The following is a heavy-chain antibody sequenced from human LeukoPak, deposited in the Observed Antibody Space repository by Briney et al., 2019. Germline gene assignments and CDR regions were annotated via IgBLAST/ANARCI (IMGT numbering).Heavy chain of an antibody. CDR1: GGSISSYY. V-gene: IGHV4-4*07. Sequence: SETLSLTCTVSGGSISSYYWNWIRQPAGKGLEWIGRIYISGSTNYNPSLKSRVTISVDTSKNQFSLKLSSVTAADTAVYYCARGGHITIFGVASNRRGFDYWGQGTLVTVSS. J-gene: IGHJ4*02. CDR3: ARGGHITIFGVASNRRGFDY. CDR2: IYISGST. D-gene: IGHD3-3*01.